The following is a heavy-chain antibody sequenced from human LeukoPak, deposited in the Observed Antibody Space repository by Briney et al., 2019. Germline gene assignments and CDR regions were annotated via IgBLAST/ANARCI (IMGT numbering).Heavy chain of an antibody. V-gene: IGHV3-23*01. Sequence: GGSLRLSCAASGFIFSNYAMSWVRQTPGKGLEWVSDINNSGGSTSYADSVKGRFTISRDNSKDTLYLQMNSLRAEDTAVYYCAVYDILTGYYDYFDYWGQGTLVTVSS. J-gene: IGHJ4*02. D-gene: IGHD3-9*01. CDR2: INNSGGST. CDR3: AVYDILTGYYDYFDY. CDR1: GFIFSNYA.